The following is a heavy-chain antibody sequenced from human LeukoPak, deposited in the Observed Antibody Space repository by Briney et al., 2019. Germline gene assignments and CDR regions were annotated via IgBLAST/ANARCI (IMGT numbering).Heavy chain of an antibody. CDR3: AKDGMEWLRLGGPDY. D-gene: IGHD5-12*01. CDR2: IRDDGSNK. J-gene: IGHJ4*02. CDR1: GFTFSSYG. V-gene: IGHV3-30*02. Sequence: GGSLGLSCAASGFTFSSYGMHWVRQAPGKGLEWVAFIRDDGSNKYYADSVKGRFTISRDNSKNTLYLQMNSLRAEDTAVYYCAKDGMEWLRLGGPDYWGQGTLVTVSS.